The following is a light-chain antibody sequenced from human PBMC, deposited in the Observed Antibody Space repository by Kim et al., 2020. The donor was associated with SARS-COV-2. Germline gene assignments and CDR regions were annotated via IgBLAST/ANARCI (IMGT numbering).Light chain of an antibody. V-gene: IGLV3-19*01. CDR2: GKN. CDR1: SLTSSY. J-gene: IGLJ2*01. Sequence: VALRQTVRITCQGDSLTSSYATWYQQGPGQAPMLIIYGKNSRPSGIPDRFSGSSSGNTATLTITGAQAEDEADYYCGSRDTNHNVIFGGGTNLTVL. CDR3: GSRDTNHNVI.